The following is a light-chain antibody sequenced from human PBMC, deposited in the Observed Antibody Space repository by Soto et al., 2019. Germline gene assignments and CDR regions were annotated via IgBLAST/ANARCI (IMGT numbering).Light chain of an antibody. CDR1: QSISSY. J-gene: IGKJ4*01. V-gene: IGKV1-39*01. Sequence: DIQMTQSPSSLSATVRSKITITFPARQSISSYLNWFQQKPGKAPNLLIYAASSLQSGVPSRFSGSGSGTDFTLTISSLQPEDFATYYCQQSYSTPLTFGGGTKVEIK. CDR2: AAS. CDR3: QQSYSTPLT.